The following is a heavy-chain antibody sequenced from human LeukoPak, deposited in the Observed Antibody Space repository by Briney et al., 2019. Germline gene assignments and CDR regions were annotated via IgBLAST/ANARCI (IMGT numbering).Heavy chain of an antibody. D-gene: IGHD6-19*01. CDR1: GFTFSDYY. Sequence: GGSLRLSCAASGFTFSDYYMSWIRQAPGKGLEWVSYISSSGSTIYYADSVKGRFTISRDNAKNSLYLQMNSLRAEDTAVYYCAKAQSFTRYSSGWLFDYWGQGTLVTVSS. V-gene: IGHV3-11*01. CDR2: ISSSGSTI. J-gene: IGHJ4*02. CDR3: AKAQSFTRYSSGWLFDY.